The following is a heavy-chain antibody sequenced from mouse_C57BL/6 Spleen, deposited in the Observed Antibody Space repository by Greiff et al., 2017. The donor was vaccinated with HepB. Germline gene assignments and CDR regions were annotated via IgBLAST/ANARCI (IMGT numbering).Heavy chain of an antibody. D-gene: IGHD4-1*01. CDR1: GFSFNTYA. CDR3: VRDPGTAY. J-gene: IGHJ3*01. CDR2: IRSKSNNYAT. V-gene: IGHV10-1*01. Sequence: GGGLVQPKGSLKLSCAASGFSFNTYAMNWVRQAPGKGLEWVARIRSKSNNYATYYADSVKDRFTISRDDSESMLYLQMNNLKTEETAMYYCVRDPGTAYWGQGTLVTVSA.